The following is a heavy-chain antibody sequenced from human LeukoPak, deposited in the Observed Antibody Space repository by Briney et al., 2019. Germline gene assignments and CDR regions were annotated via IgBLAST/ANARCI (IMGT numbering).Heavy chain of an antibody. V-gene: IGHV3-21*01. CDR1: GFTFSSYS. J-gene: IGHJ4*02. CDR2: ISSSSSYI. D-gene: IGHD2-2*01. CDR3: ARGLFDIVVVPAALYYFDY. Sequence: PGGSLRLSCAASGFTFSSYSFNWVRQAPGKGLEWVSSISSSSSYIYYADSVKGRFTISRDNAKNSLYLQMNSLRAEDTAVYYCARGLFDIVVVPAALYYFDYWGQGTLVTVSS.